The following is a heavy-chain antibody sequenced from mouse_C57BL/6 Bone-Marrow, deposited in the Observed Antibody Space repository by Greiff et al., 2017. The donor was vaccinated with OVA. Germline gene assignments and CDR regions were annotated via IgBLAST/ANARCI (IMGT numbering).Heavy chain of an antibody. CDR3: ARGVYYYGPGY. CDR2: SRNKANDYTT. Sequence: EVKLVESGGGLVQSGRSLRLSCATSGFTFSDFYMEWVRQAPGKGLEWIAASRNKANDYTTEYSASVKGRFIVSRDTSQSILYLQMNALGAEDTAIYYCARGVYYYGPGYWGQGTTLTVSS. J-gene: IGHJ2*01. D-gene: IGHD1-1*01. V-gene: IGHV7-1*01. CDR1: GFTFSDFY.